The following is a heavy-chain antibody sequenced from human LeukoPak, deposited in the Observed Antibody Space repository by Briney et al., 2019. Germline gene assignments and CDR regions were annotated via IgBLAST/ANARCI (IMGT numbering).Heavy chain of an antibody. CDR1: GYTFTSYY. V-gene: IGHV1-46*01. CDR2: INPSGGST. J-gene: IGHJ4*02. CDR3: ARDMVRGVTGYYFDY. D-gene: IGHD3-10*01. Sequence: GASVKVSCKASGYTFTSYYMHWVRQAPGQGLEWMGIINPSGGSTSYAQKFQGRVTMTRDTSTSTVYMELSSPRSEDTAVYYCARDMVRGVTGYYFDYWGQGTLVTVSS.